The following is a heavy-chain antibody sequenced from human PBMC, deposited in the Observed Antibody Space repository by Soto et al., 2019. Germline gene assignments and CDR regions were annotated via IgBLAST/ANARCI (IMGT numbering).Heavy chain of an antibody. CDR3: ASRYLEYCSSASCSAPYDY. CDR1: GFTFSTYW. Sequence: VQLVESGGGLVQPGGSLRLSCAASGFTFSTYWMSWVRQAPGKGLEWVANIKQDGSEKYYVDSVKCRFTISRDNSKKSLYLQMNSLRAEDTAVYYCASRYLEYCSSASCSAPYDYWGQGTLVTVSS. J-gene: IGHJ4*02. D-gene: IGHD2-2*01. CDR2: IKQDGSEK. V-gene: IGHV3-7*05.